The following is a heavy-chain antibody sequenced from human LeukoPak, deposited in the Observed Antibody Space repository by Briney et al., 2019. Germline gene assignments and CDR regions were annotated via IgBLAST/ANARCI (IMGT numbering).Heavy chain of an antibody. Sequence: SETLSLTCTVSGGSISSGSYYWSWIRQPAGKGLEWIGRIYTSGSTYYNPSLKSRVTISVDTSKNQFSLKLSSVTAADTAVYYCARGEWELFTIDYWGQGTLVTVSS. CDR3: ARGEWELFTIDY. D-gene: IGHD1-26*01. J-gene: IGHJ4*02. V-gene: IGHV4-61*02. CDR1: GGSISSGSYY. CDR2: IYTSGST.